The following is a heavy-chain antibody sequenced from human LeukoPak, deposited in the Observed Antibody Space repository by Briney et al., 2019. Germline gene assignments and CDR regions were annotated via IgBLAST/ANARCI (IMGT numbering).Heavy chain of an antibody. CDR3: TTDLGTYYHGSQRLIPIDY. J-gene: IGHJ4*02. D-gene: IGHD3-10*01. CDR2: IKSKTDGETT. CDR1: GFTFTNAW. V-gene: IGHV3-15*01. Sequence: PGGSLRLSCVDSGFTFTNAWMSWVRQAPGKGLEWIGRIKSKTDGETTNYAEPVRGRFTISRDDSKSAVYLQMNSLKIEDTAVYYCTTDLGTYYHGSQRLIPIDYWGQGALVTVSS.